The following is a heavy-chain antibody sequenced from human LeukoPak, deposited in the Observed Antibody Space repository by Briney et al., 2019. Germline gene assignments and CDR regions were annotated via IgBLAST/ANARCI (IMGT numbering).Heavy chain of an antibody. CDR1: GFTFTNHW. D-gene: IGHD3-22*01. CDR2: INSDGSST. Sequence: PGGSLRLSCAASGFTFTNHWMYWVRQAPGKGLVWVSRINSDGSSTSHADSVKGRFTISRDNAKNTLYLQMNSLRAEDTAVYYCAREGGYSHAFDYWGQGTLVTVSS. J-gene: IGHJ4*02. V-gene: IGHV3-74*01. CDR3: AREGGYSHAFDY.